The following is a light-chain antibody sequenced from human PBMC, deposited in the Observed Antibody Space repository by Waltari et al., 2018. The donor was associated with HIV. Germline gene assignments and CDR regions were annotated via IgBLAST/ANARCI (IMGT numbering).Light chain of an antibody. Sequence: SYVLTQPPSVSVAPGQTARITCGGNNIGSKRVHWYQQKPGQAPVLVVYDNSDRPSGIPELFSGSNSGNTATLTISRVEAGDEADFHCQVWDSSSDHVVFGGGTKLTVL. CDR1: NIGSKR. CDR3: QVWDSSSDHVV. J-gene: IGLJ2*01. CDR2: DNS. V-gene: IGLV3-21*02.